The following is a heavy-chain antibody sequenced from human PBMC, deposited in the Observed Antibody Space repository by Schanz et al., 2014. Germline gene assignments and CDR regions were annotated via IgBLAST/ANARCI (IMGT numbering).Heavy chain of an antibody. V-gene: IGHV1-69*02. CDR2: IMPLRGIG. D-gene: IGHD6-19*01. CDR1: GYTFTSYG. Sequence: QVQLVQSGAEVKKPGASVKVSCKASGYTFTSYGISWVRQVPGQGLEWLGRIMPLRGIGNNAWKFQDRLTITADKSMNITYTELSSLGTEDTAVYYCTRLRRADPNGFDVCGQGTTVTVS. CDR3: TRLRRADPNGFDV. J-gene: IGHJ6*02.